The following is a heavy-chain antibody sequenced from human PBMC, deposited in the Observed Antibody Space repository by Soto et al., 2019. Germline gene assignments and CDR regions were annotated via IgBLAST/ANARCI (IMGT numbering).Heavy chain of an antibody. CDR2: VSHDGSLY. D-gene: IGHD2-8*02. Sequence: QVQLVESGGGVVQPGGSLRLSCAASGFTFSSCAMHWVRQVPGKGLEWLAVVSHDGSLYPYADSVKGRFSISRDNSRKTRYLQMNSLRPEDTAVYYGVKDRSDTWSFDYWGQGTLVTVSS. J-gene: IGHJ4*02. CDR3: VKDRSDTWSFDY. V-gene: IGHV3-30*18. CDR1: GFTFSSCA.